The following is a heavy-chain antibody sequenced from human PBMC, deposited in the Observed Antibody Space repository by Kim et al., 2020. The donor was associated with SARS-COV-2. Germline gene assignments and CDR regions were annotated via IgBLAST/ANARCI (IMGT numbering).Heavy chain of an antibody. CDR3: ARDGVVIPRDISYYYGMDV. V-gene: IGHV1-69*13. Sequence: SVKVSCKASGGTFSTYGLSWVRQAPGQGLEWMGGIIPIFGTSDYAQRFQGRVTITADESTTTAFMELRSLTSEDTAVYYCARDGVVIPRDISYYYGMDVWGQGTTVTVSS. D-gene: IGHD2-2*01. J-gene: IGHJ6*02. CDR1: GGTFSTYG. CDR2: IIPIFGTS.